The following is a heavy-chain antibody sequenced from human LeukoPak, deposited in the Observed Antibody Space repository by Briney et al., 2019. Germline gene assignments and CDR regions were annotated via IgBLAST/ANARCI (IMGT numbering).Heavy chain of an antibody. J-gene: IGHJ4*02. D-gene: IGHD6-6*01. CDR2: IYSGGST. CDR3: ARGHGGSSSHRYSDY. V-gene: IGHV3-53*01. CDR1: GFTVSRNY. Sequence: PGGSLRLSCAASGFTVSRNYMSWVRQAPGKGLEWVSVIYSGGSTYYADSVKGRFTVSRDNSKNTLYLQMNSLRAEDTAVYYCARGHGGSSSHRYSDYWGQGTQVTVSS.